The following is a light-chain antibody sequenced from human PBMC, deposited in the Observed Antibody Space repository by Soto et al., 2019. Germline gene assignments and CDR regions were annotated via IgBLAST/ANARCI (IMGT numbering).Light chain of an antibody. CDR2: LAS. Sequence: DIVMTKSPLSLPVNPGEPASISCRSSQSLRHFNGFDYVDWYLQKPGQSPQLLIYLASNRASVVPDRFSGSRSGTHFTLKISRLEANDVGVHYCMQVLQSPINFGQGTQREIK. J-gene: IGKJ5*01. V-gene: IGKV2-28*01. CDR3: MQVLQSPIN. CDR1: QSLRHFNGFDY.